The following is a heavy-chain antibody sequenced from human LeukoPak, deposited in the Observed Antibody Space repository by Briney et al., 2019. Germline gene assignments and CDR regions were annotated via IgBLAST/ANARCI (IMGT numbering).Heavy chain of an antibody. D-gene: IGHD2-8*02. CDR2: ISAYSGNT. V-gene: IGHV1-18*04. Sequence: GASVTVSCKSSGSTFTSYGISWVRQAPAPGLEWMGWISAYSGNTNYAQTLHGRGPITTDTSTSRAYMELRSLRSDDTAVYYCASVLPGGWWYFNYWGQGTLVTVSS. CDR3: ASVLPGGWWYFNY. J-gene: IGHJ4*02. CDR1: GSTFTSYG.